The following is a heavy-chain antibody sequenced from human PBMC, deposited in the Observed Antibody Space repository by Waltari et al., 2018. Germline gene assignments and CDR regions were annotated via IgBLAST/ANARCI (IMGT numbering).Heavy chain of an antibody. Sequence: QVPLVQSGAEVKKPGSSAMVSCKASGGTFSSYAISWVRQPHGQGLEWMGGTLPSFGTASYEQKYQGRVTITTDESTSTAYMLLTSLSSEVTAVCYCASRPYISLAYLDDWGKGTLVTVSS. CDR2: TLPSFGTA. D-gene: IGHD1-20*01. CDR1: GGTFSSYA. V-gene: IGHV1-69*05. J-gene: IGHJ4*02. CDR3: ASRPYISLAYLDD.